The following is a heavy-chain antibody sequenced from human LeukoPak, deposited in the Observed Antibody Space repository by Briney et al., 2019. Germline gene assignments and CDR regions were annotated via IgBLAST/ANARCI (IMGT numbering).Heavy chain of an antibody. Sequence: SESLSLTCTVSGGSIRSGSHYWSWTRQHPGKGLEWIGYIDNSGTTHYNPSLKSRITMSVDTSKNQFSLKLSSVTAADTAVYYCARGASGEGYWGQGTLVTVSS. D-gene: IGHD3-10*01. CDR2: IDNSGTT. CDR1: GGSIRSGSHY. V-gene: IGHV4-31*03. CDR3: ARGASGEGY. J-gene: IGHJ4*02.